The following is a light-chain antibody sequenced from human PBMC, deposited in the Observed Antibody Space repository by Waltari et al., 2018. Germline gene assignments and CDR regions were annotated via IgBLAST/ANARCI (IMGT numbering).Light chain of an antibody. J-gene: IGKJ4*01. Sequence: DIVMTQSPDSLAVSLGERATINCKSSQSVLYSSNNKNYLAWYQQKPGQPPKLLISYASTRESGVPDRISGSGSGTDFTLTISSLQAEDVAVYFCQQSYTSPFTFGGGTKVEL. CDR1: QSVLYSSNNKNY. V-gene: IGKV4-1*01. CDR3: QQSYTSPFT. CDR2: YAS.